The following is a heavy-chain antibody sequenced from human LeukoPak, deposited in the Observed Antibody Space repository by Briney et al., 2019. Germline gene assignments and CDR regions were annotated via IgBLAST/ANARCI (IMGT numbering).Heavy chain of an antibody. CDR1: GFTFSTYS. V-gene: IGHV3-21*01. D-gene: IGHD3-3*01. CDR3: ARGGTFGVDISDY. J-gene: IGHJ4*02. CDR2: ISSSSRNT. Sequence: GGSLRLSCAVSGFTFSTYSTTWVRQAPGKGLEWVSSISSSSRNTYYTDSVKGRFTISRDNAKNSLYLQMSCLRAEDTAVYYCARGGTFGVDISDYWGQGTLVTVSA.